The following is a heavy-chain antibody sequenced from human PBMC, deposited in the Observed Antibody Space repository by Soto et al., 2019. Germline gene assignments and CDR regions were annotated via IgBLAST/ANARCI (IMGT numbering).Heavy chain of an antibody. V-gene: IGHV4-39*01. CDR1: GGSISSSSYY. CDR2: IYYSGST. D-gene: IGHD3-16*02. J-gene: IGHJ4*02. Sequence: QLQLQESGPGLVKPSETLSLTCTVSGGSISSSSYYWGWIRQPPGKGLEWIGSIYYSGSTYYNPSLKSRVTISVDTSKNQFSLKLSSVTAADTAVYYCARLRDVWGSYRPMGYFDYWGQGTLVTVSS. CDR3: ARLRDVWGSYRPMGYFDY.